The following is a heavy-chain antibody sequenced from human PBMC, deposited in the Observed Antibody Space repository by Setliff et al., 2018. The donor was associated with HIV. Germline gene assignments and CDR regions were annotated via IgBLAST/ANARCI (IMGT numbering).Heavy chain of an antibody. CDR3: VRSADSDILTGPYYFDY. CDR1: GFTFSSYS. CDR2: ISSSSVYI. V-gene: IGHV3-21*01. D-gene: IGHD3-9*01. J-gene: IGHJ4*02. Sequence: GGSLRLSCAASGFTFSSYSMNWVRQAPGKGLEWVSSISSSSVYIYYADSLKGRFTISRDNAKNSLYLQMNSLRVEDTAVFYCVRSADSDILTGPYYFDYWGQGTLVTVSS.